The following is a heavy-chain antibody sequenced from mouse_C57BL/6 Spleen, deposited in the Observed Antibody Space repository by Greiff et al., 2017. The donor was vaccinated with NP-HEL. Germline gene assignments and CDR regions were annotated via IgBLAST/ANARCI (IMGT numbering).Heavy chain of an antibody. CDR3: ARSGKYSNVFDY. V-gene: IGHV1-64*01. CDR2: IHPNSGST. J-gene: IGHJ2*01. Sequence: QVQLKQPGAELVKPGASVKLSCKASGYTFTSYWMHWVKQRPGQGLEWIGMIHPNSGSTNYNEKFKSKATLTVDKSSSTAYMQLSSLTSEDSAVYYCARSGKYSNVFDYWGQGTTLTVSS. D-gene: IGHD2-5*01. CDR1: GYTFTSYW.